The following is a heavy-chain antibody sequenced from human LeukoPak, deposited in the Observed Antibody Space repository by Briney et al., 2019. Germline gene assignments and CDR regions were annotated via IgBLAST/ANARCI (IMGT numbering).Heavy chain of an antibody. Sequence: GGSLRLSCAASGFTVSSNYMSWVRQAPGKGLEWVSSISSSSTYIYYADSVKGRFTISRDNAENSLYLQMNSLRAEDTAVYYCARDSGLDAFDIWGQGTMVTVSS. J-gene: IGHJ3*02. CDR1: GFTVSSNY. CDR3: ARDSGLDAFDI. V-gene: IGHV3-21*01. CDR2: ISSSSTYI.